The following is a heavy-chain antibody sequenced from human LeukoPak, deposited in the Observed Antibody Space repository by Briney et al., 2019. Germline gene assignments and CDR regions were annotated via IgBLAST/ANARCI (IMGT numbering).Heavy chain of an antibody. Sequence: QPGGSLRLSCAASGFTFSIYWMTWVRQAPGKGLEWVANIKQDGSEKYYVDSVKGRFTISRDNAKNSLYLQMNTLRDEDTALYYCARVSQVLAAADYWGQGTLVTVSS. CDR3: ARVSQVLAAADY. J-gene: IGHJ4*02. CDR1: GFTFSIYW. V-gene: IGHV3-7*01. CDR2: IKQDGSEK. D-gene: IGHD6-13*01.